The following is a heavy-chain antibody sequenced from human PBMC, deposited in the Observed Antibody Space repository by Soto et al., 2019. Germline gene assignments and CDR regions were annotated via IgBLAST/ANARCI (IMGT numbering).Heavy chain of an antibody. CDR3: GRYTRGQGFKL. CDR2: MRANSGDR. D-gene: IGHD2-15*01. CDR1: GDTFTNFD. Sequence: QVQLVQSGAEVKKPGASVKVSCKPSGDTFTNFDLNWVRQAAGKGLEWLGWMRANSGDRGHAQKFRGRVSLTRDTSVSTAYMELSSLRAEDTAVYYCGRYTRGQGFKLWGQGTGVIVSS. J-gene: IGHJ4*02. V-gene: IGHV1-8*01.